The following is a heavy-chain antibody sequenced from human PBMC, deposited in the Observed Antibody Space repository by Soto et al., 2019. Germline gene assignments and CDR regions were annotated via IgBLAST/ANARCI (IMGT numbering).Heavy chain of an antibody. CDR3: AASQYYYVSSGYYRVAVPLHY. CDR2: IYYSGST. Sequence: SETLSLTCTVSGGSISSGGYYWSWIRQHPGKGLGWIGYIYYSGSTYYNPSLKSRVTISVDTSKNQFSLKLSSVTAADTAVYYCAASQYYYVSSGYYRVAVPLHYWGQGIRVTVSS. J-gene: IGHJ4*02. V-gene: IGHV4-31*02. CDR1: GGSISSGGYY. D-gene: IGHD3-22*01.